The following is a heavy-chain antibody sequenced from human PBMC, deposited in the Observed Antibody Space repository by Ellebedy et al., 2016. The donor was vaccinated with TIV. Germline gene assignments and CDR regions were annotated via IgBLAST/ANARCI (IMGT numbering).Heavy chain of an antibody. CDR3: ARGKYDGSPNWFDP. Sequence: MPSETLSLTCSVSGGSLHNYYWTWIRQSPGRELEWIGYIHSIGSTNYNPSLKSRLTISLDTSKTQFSLRFSSVTAADTAIYYCARGKYDGSPNWFDPWGQGVLVTVSS. CDR1: GGSLHNYY. CDR2: IHSIGST. D-gene: IGHD1-26*01. J-gene: IGHJ5*02. V-gene: IGHV4-59*01.